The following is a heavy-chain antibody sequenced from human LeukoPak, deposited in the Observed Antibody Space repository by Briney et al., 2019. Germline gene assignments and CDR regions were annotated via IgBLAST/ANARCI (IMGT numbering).Heavy chain of an antibody. CDR2: INPDGSEK. J-gene: IGHJ4*02. CDR3: ARDRALYDSRRGYYYTEDDY. Sequence: GGSLRLSCAASGFTFGTYWMSWVRQAPGKGQEWVANINPDGSEKYSVDSVKGRFTISRDNAKSSLYLQMNSLRADDTAVYYCARDRALYDSRRGYYYTEDDYWGQGTLVTVSS. D-gene: IGHD3-22*01. CDR1: GFTFGTYW. V-gene: IGHV3-7*01.